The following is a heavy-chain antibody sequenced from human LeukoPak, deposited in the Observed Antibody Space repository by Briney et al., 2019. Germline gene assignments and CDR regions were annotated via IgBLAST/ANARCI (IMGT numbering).Heavy chain of an antibody. V-gene: IGHV3-66*04. CDR1: GFTVSSNY. Sequence: GGSLRLSCAASGFTVSSNYMSWVRQAPGKGLEWVSVIYSGGSTYYADSVKGGFTISRDNSKNTLYLQMNSLRAEDTAVYYCARRWRGAFDIWGQGTMVTVSS. D-gene: IGHD2-15*01. CDR3: ARRWRGAFDI. J-gene: IGHJ3*02. CDR2: IYSGGST.